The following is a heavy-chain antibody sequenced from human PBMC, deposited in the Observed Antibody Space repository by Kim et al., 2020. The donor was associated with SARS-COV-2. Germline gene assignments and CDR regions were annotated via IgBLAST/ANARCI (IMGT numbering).Heavy chain of an antibody. Sequence: GGSLRLSCAASGFTFSSYGMHWVRQAPGKGLEWVAVIWYDGSNKYYADSVKGRFTISRDNSKNTLYLQMNSLRAEDTAVYYCARDPKYYDFWSGYYTPSYYYYGKDVWGQGTTVTVSS. CDR1: GFTFSSYG. CDR3: ARDPKYYDFWSGYYTPSYYYYGKDV. D-gene: IGHD3-3*01. J-gene: IGHJ6*02. V-gene: IGHV3-33*01. CDR2: IWYDGSNK.